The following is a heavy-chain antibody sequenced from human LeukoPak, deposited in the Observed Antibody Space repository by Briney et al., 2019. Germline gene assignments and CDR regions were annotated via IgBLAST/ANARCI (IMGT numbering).Heavy chain of an antibody. CDR1: GFTFSSYG. Sequence: GGSLRLSCAASGFTFSSYGMHWVRQAPGKGLEWVAVIWYDGSNKYYADSVKGRFTISRDNSKNTLYLQMDSLRAEDTAVYYCARGRIMITFGGVNVSYYFDYWGQGTLVTVSS. D-gene: IGHD3-16*02. J-gene: IGHJ4*02. CDR3: ARGRIMITFGGVNVSYYFDY. V-gene: IGHV3-33*01. CDR2: IWYDGSNK.